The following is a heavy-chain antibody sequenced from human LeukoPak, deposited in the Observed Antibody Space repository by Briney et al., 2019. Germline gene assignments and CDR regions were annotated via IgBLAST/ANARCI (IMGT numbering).Heavy chain of an antibody. CDR2: VSYRNTT. J-gene: IGHJ4*02. V-gene: IGHV4-59*12. D-gene: IGHD3/OR15-3a*01. Sequence: PSETLSLTCTVSGGSISSNYWCWIRQSPGKGLKYIAYVSYRNTTNYNPSLKSRVTVTADRSKNQFSLRLTSVTAADTAIYYCARRAGTGDRDYFDSWGQGTLVTVSS. CDR3: ARRAGTGDRDYFDS. CDR1: GGSISSNY.